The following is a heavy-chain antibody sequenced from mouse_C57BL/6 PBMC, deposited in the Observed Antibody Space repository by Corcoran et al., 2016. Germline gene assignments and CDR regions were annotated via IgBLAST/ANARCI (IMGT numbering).Heavy chain of an antibody. CDR3: ARVNGNDEGFAY. D-gene: IGHD2-2*01. CDR1: GYTFTTYG. CDR2: INTYSGVP. J-gene: IGHJ3*01. Sequence: QIQLVQSGPELKKPGETVKISCKASGYTFTTYGMSWVKQAPGKGLKWMGWINTYSGVPTYADDFKRRFAFSLETSASTASLQINNLKNEDTATYFCARVNGNDEGFAYWGQGTLVTVSA. V-gene: IGHV9-3*01.